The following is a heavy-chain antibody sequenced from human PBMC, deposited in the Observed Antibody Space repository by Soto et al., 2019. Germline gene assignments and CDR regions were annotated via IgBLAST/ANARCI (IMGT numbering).Heavy chain of an antibody. CDR2: IYYSGSS. CDR3: ALLKSTRYGFES. V-gene: IGHV4-31*03. Sequence: LSLTCTVSGGSISSGGYYWGWIRQHPGKGLEWIAYIYYSGSSFYNPSLESRVTISVDTSKNHFSLKLRSVTAADTALYYCALLKSTRYGFESWGQGTLVTVSS. J-gene: IGHJ4*02. CDR1: GGSISSGGYY. D-gene: IGHD6-13*01.